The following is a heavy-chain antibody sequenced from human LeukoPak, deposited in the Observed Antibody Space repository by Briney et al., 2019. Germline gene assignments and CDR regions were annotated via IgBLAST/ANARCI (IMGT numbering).Heavy chain of an antibody. CDR2: INHSGST. CDR1: GGSFSGYY. CDR3: AREISSSDAFDI. V-gene: IGHV4-34*01. J-gene: IGHJ3*02. D-gene: IGHD6-6*01. Sequence: SETLSLTCAVYGGSFSGYYWSWIRQPPGKGLEWIGEINHSGSTNYNPSLKSRVTISVDTSKNQFSLKLSSVTAEDTAVYYCAREISSSDAFDIWGQGTMVTVSS.